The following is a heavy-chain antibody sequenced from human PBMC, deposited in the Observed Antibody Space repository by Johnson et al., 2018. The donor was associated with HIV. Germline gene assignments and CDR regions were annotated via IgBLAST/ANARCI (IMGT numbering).Heavy chain of an antibody. Sequence: QVQLVESGGGVVRPGGSLRLSCAASGFIFSSYGMHWVRQAPGKGLEWVAVISYDETNDYYADSVKCRFPISRDNPKNTLYLQMNSLRAEDTAIYYCAKLRKKQWLVGEAFDIWGQGTMVTVSS. CDR1: GFIFSSYG. V-gene: IGHV3-30*18. CDR2: ISYDETND. CDR3: AKLRKKQWLVGEAFDI. D-gene: IGHD6-19*01. J-gene: IGHJ3*02.